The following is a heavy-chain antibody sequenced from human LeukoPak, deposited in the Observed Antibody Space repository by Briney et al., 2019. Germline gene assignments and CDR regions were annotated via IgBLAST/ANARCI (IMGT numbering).Heavy chain of an antibody. CDR2: IIPIFGTA. CDR1: GYTFTGYY. V-gene: IGHV1-69*06. Sequence: ASVKVSCKASGYTFTGYYMHWVRQAPGQGLEWMGGIIPIFGTANYAQKFQGRVTITADKSTSTAYMELSSLRSEDTAVYYCARGGSADILTGYPGDYWGQGTLVTVSS. D-gene: IGHD3-9*01. J-gene: IGHJ4*02. CDR3: ARGGSADILTGYPGDY.